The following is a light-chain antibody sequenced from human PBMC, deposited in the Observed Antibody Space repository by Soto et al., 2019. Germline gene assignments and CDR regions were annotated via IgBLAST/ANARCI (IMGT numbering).Light chain of an antibody. V-gene: IGKV3-20*01. Sequence: ELALTQSPGTLSLSPGERATLSCRPSASVRNNSLAWYQQHPGQAPRLLIFGASSRNTGIPDRFTGSGSGADFTLTISRLEPEDSAVYFCHHYGYGSDTFGQGTKLEIK. CDR3: HHYGYGSDT. CDR2: GAS. CDR1: ASVRNNS. J-gene: IGKJ2*01.